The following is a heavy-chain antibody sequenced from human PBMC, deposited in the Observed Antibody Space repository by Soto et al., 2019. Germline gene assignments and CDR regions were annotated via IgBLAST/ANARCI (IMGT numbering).Heavy chain of an antibody. CDR2: IYYSGST. D-gene: IGHD3-10*01. V-gene: IGHV4-59*01. CDR1: GGSISSYY. J-gene: IGHJ4*02. Sequence: SETLSLTCTVSGGSISSYYWSWIRQPPGKGLEWIGYIYYSGSTNYNPSLKSRVTISVDTAKNQFSLKLSSVTAADTAVYYCARERRGFSGYYFDYWGQGTLVTVSS. CDR3: ARERRGFSGYYFDY.